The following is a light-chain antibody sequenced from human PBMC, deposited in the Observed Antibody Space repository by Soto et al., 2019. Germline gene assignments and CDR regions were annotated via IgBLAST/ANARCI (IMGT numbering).Light chain of an antibody. CDR3: QHSYSSLQWT. V-gene: IGKV1-39*01. CDR2: AAS. Sequence: DIQMTQSPSSLSASVGDRVTITCRASQSIGKYLNWYQQKPGKAPRLLINAASSLQSGVPSRFSGSGSGSGFTLTISNMQPEDFATYYCQHSYSSLQWTFGPGTTVDIK. J-gene: IGKJ1*01. CDR1: QSIGKY.